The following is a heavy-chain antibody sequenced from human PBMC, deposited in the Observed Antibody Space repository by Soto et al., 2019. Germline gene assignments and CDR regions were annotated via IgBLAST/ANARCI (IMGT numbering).Heavy chain of an antibody. Sequence: SETLSLTCAVSGGSFSAYYWTWVRQPPGRGLEWIGEIDHSGSTNYNPSLEGRVTMSIDTAKNRFSLNVTSVTAADTAVYYCVRGLRYSGMDVWGQGTTVTVSS. J-gene: IGHJ6*02. CDR2: IDHSGST. D-gene: IGHD2-15*01. CDR3: VRGLRYSGMDV. V-gene: IGHV4-34*01. CDR1: GGSFSAYY.